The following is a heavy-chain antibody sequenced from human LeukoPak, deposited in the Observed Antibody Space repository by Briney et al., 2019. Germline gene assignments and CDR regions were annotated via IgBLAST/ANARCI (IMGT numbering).Heavy chain of an antibody. Sequence: SETLSLTCAVDGGSFSGYYWSWIRQPPGKGLEWIGEINHSGSTNYNPSPMSRVTTSVDTSKNQFSLKLSSVTAADTAVYYCAREVSPDFWSGYTTRSVEYYFDYWGQGTLVTVSS. J-gene: IGHJ4*02. D-gene: IGHD3-3*01. CDR3: AREVSPDFWSGYTTRSVEYYFDY. V-gene: IGHV4-34*01. CDR2: INHSGST. CDR1: GGSFSGYY.